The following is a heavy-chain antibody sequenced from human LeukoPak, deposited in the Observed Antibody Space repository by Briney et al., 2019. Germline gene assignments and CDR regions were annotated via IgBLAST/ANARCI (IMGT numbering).Heavy chain of an antibody. CDR1: GFTFSSYA. Sequence: GGSLRLSCAASGFTFSSYAMSWVRQAPGRGLEWVSGMSGSGGGATYYADSVKGRFTISRDNSKNTLYLQMNSLRAEDTAIYYCAKDHYDILTGYLGDYWGQGTLVTVSS. CDR2: MSGSGGGAT. D-gene: IGHD3-9*01. V-gene: IGHV3-23*01. J-gene: IGHJ4*02. CDR3: AKDHYDILTGYLGDY.